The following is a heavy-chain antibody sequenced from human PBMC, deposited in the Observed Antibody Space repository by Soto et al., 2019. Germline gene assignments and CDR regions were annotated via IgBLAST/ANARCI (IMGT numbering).Heavy chain of an antibody. CDR3: ARSFVVVTATDY. V-gene: IGHV1-3*05. Sequence: QVQLVQSGAEEKKPGASVKVSCKASGYTFTSYAMHWVRQAPGQRLEWMGWINAGNGNTKYSQKFQGRVTITRDTSASTAYMELSSLRSEDTAVYYCARSFVVVTATDYWGQGTVVTFSS. J-gene: IGHJ4*02. CDR1: GYTFTSYA. D-gene: IGHD2-21*02. CDR2: INAGNGNT.